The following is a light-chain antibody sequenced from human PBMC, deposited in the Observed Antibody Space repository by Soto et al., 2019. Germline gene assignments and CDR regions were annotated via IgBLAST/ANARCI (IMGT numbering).Light chain of an antibody. J-gene: IGKJ2*01. Sequence: DIQVTQSPSSLSASVGDRVTICCRASQSISTYLNWYQHKPGKAPKLLIHAASSLRSGVPSRFSGSGSGTDFTLTISSLQPEDFATYYCQQSYSTPYTFGQGTKVDIK. V-gene: IGKV1-39*01. CDR3: QQSYSTPYT. CDR1: QSISTY. CDR2: AAS.